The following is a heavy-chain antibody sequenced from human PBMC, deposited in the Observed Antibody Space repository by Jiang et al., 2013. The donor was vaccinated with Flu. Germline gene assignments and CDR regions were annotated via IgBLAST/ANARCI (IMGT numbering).Heavy chain of an antibody. Sequence: SRDNSKNTLYLQMNSLRAEDTAVYYCARVRLGAYYDGYYFDYWGQGTLVTVSS. J-gene: IGHJ4*02. CDR3: ARVRLGAYYDGYYFDY. D-gene: IGHD3-3*01. V-gene: IGHV3-30*14.